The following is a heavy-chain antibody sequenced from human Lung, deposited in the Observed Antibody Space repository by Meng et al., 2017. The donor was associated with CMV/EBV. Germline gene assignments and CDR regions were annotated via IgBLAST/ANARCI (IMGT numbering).Heavy chain of an antibody. D-gene: IGHD2/OR15-2a*01. CDR3: ARPIGPSRDYYYGMDV. J-gene: IGHJ6*02. CDR2: INPNSGGT. CDR1: GYTFTDYY. Sequence: ASVKVSCKASGYTFTDYYMHWVRQAPGQGLEWMGWINPNSGGTNYAQKFQGRVAMTRGTSISTAYMELSRPRSDDTAVYYCARPIGPSRDYYYGMDVWGQGTRDTVSS. V-gene: IGHV1-2*02.